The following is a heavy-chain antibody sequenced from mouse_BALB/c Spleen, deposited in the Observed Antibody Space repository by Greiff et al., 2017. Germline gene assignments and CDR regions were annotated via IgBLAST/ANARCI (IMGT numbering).Heavy chain of an antibody. CDR1: GYTFTSYW. V-gene: IGHV1-7*01. D-gene: IGHD2-1*01. CDR2: INPSTGYT. Sequence: VQLQQSGAELAKPGASVKMSCKASGYTFTSYWMHWVKQRPGQGLEWIGYINPSTGYTKYNQKFKDKATMTADKSSSTAYMQLSSLTSEDSAVYYCAKSIFYGNNVDYWGQGTTVTVSS. J-gene: IGHJ4*01. CDR3: AKSIFYGNNVDY.